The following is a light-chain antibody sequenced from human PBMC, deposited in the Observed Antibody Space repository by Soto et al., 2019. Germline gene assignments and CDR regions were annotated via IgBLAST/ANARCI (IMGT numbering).Light chain of an antibody. V-gene: IGKV3-20*01. CDR1: QSISSSY. J-gene: IGKJ2*01. CDR2: GAS. Sequence: EIVLTQSPGTLSLSPGERATLSCRASQSISSSYFAWYQQKPGQAPRLLIYGASSRATGIPDRFSGSGSWTDFTLTISSLEHEDVAVYYYQQYCNTPRYTFGEGTKLEIK. CDR3: QQYCNTPRYT.